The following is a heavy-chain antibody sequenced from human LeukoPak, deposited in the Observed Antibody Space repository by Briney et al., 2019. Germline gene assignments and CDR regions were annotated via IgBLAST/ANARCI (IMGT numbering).Heavy chain of an antibody. D-gene: IGHD4-23*01. CDR2: INHSGST. CDR3: ALVVTLANGDAFDI. V-gene: IGHV4-34*01. CDR1: GGSFSGYY. Sequence: SETLSLTCAVYGGSFSGYYWSWIRQPPGKRLEWIGEINHSGSTNYNPSLKSRVTISVDTSKNQFSLKLSSVTAADTAVYYCALVVTLANGDAFDIWGQGTMVTVSS. J-gene: IGHJ3*02.